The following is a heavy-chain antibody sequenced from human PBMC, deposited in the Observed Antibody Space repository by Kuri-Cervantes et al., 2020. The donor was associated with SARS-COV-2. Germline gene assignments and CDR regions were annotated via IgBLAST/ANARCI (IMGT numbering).Heavy chain of an antibody. D-gene: IGHD6-13*01. Sequence: GESLKISCAASGFTVSSNYMSWVRQAPGKGLEWVSVIYSCGSTYYADSVKGRFTISRDNSKNTLYLQMNSLRAEDTAVYYCAKDRDSSSWLHWYFDLWGRGTLVTVSS. V-gene: IGHV3-53*01. CDR1: GFTVSSNY. CDR3: AKDRDSSSWLHWYFDL. J-gene: IGHJ2*01. CDR2: IYSCGST.